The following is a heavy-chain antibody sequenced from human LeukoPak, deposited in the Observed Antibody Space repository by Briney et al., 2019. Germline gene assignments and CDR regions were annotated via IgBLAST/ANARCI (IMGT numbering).Heavy chain of an antibody. Sequence: PGGSLRLSCAASGFTFSSYSMNWVRQAPGKGLEWVSSITSSSSHIYYADSVKGRFTISRDNAKNSLYLQMNSLRAEDTAVYYCARVRLVTDYWGQGILVTVSS. CDR2: ITSSSSHI. J-gene: IGHJ4*02. CDR1: GFTFSSYS. CDR3: ARVRLVTDY. V-gene: IGHV3-21*01. D-gene: IGHD3-9*01.